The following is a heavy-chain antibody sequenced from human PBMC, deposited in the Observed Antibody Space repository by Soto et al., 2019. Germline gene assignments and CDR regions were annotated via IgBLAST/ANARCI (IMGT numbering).Heavy chain of an antibody. Sequence: GGSLRLSCAASGFTFDYYAMHWVRQVPGKGLEWVSGINWNSGSIGYGDSVKGRFAISRDNAKNSLHLQMNSLSAEDTAFYYCVKDESINWYSGHFRHWGQGTLVTVSS. V-gene: IGHV3-9*01. CDR2: INWNSGSI. J-gene: IGHJ1*01. D-gene: IGHD6-13*01. CDR1: GFTFDYYA. CDR3: VKDESINWYSGHFRH.